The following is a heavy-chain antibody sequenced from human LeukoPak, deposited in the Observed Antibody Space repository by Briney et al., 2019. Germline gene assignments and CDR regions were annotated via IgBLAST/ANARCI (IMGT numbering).Heavy chain of an antibody. CDR3: AKDGVRYFDHDALDM. CDR1: RFTFSNYA. D-gene: IGHD3-9*01. Sequence: PGGSLRLSCAASRFTFSNYAMAWVRQSPGKGLEWVSTITGGGSSTYYADSVKGRFTISRDNSKNTLYVQMNSLTVEDTAIYFCAKDGVRYFDHDALDMWGQGTMVTVSS. CDR2: ITGGGSST. J-gene: IGHJ3*02. V-gene: IGHV3-23*01.